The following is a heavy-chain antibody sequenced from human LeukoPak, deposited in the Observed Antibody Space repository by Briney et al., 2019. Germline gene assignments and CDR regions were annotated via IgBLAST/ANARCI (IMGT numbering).Heavy chain of an antibody. D-gene: IGHD5-12*01. V-gene: IGHV3-66*01. CDR3: AAKGNGYTGTYVFAH. CDR1: GFSVTSNY. Sequence: PGGSLRLSCAASGFSVTSNYMSWVRQAPGKGLEWVSVLYSNGYTKYADSVKGRFSISRDTSENTLSLQMNSLRAEDSAVYYCAAKGNGYTGTYVFAHWGRGTLVTVSS. CDR2: LYSNGYT. J-gene: IGHJ4*02.